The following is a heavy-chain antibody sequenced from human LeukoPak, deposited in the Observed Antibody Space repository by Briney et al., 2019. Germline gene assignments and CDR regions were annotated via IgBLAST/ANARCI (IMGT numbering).Heavy chain of an antibody. Sequence: AGSLRLSCVASKFTFSSYWMTWVRRAPGKGLEWVANIKRDGSEEYYVASVKGRFTISRDNAKNSLYLQMNSLRAEDTAVYYWARDSNSGFLRGFDIWGQGTMVTVSS. D-gene: IGHD6-25*01. J-gene: IGHJ3*02. V-gene: IGHV3-7*04. CDR1: KFTFSSYW. CDR2: IKRDGSEE. CDR3: ARDSNSGFLRGFDI.